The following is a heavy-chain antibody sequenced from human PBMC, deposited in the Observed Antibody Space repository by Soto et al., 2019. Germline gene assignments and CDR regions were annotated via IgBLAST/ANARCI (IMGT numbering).Heavy chain of an antibody. Sequence: QVQLVESGGGVVQPGRSLRLSCVASGFTFSSHGMHWVRQAPGKGLEWVAVISYDGSNKDYADSVKGRFTFSRDNSKNTLYVQMNSLRAEDTAVYYCARPGRDFWSGRYYFDYWGQGTRVTVSS. D-gene: IGHD3-3*01. J-gene: IGHJ4*02. CDR2: ISYDGSNK. CDR1: GFTFSSHG. CDR3: ARPGRDFWSGRYYFDY. V-gene: IGHV3-30*03.